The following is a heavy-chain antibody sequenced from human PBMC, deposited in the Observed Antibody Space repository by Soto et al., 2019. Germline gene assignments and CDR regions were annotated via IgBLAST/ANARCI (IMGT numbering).Heavy chain of an antibody. D-gene: IGHD6-19*01. J-gene: IGHJ6*02. Sequence: GASVKVSCKASGYTFTGHYMHWVRQAPGQGLEWMGWINPNSGGTNYAQKFQGWVTMTRDTSISTAYMELSRLRSDDTAVYYCARDHSGYSSGWYGYYYYGMDVWGQGTTVTVSS. CDR3: ARDHSGYSSGWYGYYYYGMDV. CDR2: INPNSGGT. CDR1: GYTFTGHY. V-gene: IGHV1-2*04.